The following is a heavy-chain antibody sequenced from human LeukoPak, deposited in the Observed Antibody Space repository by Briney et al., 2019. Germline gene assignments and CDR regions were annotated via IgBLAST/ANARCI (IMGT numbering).Heavy chain of an antibody. CDR3: ARDISPMIVGVMGSPFGY. D-gene: IGHD3-22*01. CDR2: INPSGGST. J-gene: IGHJ4*02. Sequence: ASVKVSCKASGYTFTSYYMHWVRQAPGQGLEWMGIINPSGGSTSYAQKFQGRVTMTRDTSTSTVYMELSSLRSEDTAVYYCARDISPMIVGVMGSPFGYWGQGTLVTVSS. CDR1: GYTFTSYY. V-gene: IGHV1-46*01.